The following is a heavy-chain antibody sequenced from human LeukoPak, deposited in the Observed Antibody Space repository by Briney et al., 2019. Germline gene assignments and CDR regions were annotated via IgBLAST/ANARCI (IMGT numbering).Heavy chain of an antibody. Sequence: GGSLRLSCAASGFTFSSYAMSWVRQAPGKGVEWVSAISGSGGSTYYADSVKGRFTISRDNSKNTLYLQMNSLRAEDTAVYYCAKDVRPAQNYFDYWGQGTLVTVSS. CDR2: ISGSGGST. CDR1: GFTFSSYA. V-gene: IGHV3-23*01. J-gene: IGHJ4*02. CDR3: AKDVRPAQNYFDY.